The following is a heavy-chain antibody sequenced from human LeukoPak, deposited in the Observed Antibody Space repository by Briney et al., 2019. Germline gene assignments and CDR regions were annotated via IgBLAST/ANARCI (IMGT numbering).Heavy chain of an antibody. D-gene: IGHD2-2*01. J-gene: IGHJ4*02. CDR1: GGSFSGYY. CDR3: ARGLVVVPAAPFDY. V-gene: IGHV4-34*01. CDR2: INHSGST. Sequence: SETLSLTCAVYGGSFSGYYWSWIRQPPGKGLEWIGEINHSGSTNYNPSLKSRGTITVDTSKNKFSLKLRSVTAADTAVYYCARGLVVVPAAPFDYWGQGTLVTVSS.